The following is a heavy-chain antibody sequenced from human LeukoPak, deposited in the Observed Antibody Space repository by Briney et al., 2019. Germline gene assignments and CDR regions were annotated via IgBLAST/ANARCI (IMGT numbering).Heavy chain of an antibody. D-gene: IGHD3-22*01. V-gene: IGHV1-2*02. CDR1: GYTFTDYY. CDR3: ARDRRLYYHDSSGYYDY. J-gene: IGHJ4*02. CDR2: INPNSGGT. Sequence: GASVKVSCKASGYTFTDYYMHWVRQAPGQGLEWMGWINPNSGGTNYAQKFQGRVTMTRDTSISTAYMELSSLRSEDTAVYYCARDRRLYYHDSSGYYDYWGQGTLVTVSS.